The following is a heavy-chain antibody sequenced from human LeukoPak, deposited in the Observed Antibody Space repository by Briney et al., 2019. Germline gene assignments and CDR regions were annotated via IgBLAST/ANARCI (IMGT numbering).Heavy chain of an antibody. Sequence: GGSLRLSCAASGFTVSSNYMSWVRQAPGKGLKWVSVIYSGGSTYYADSVKGRFTISRDNSKNTLYLQMNSLRAEDTAVYYCARDNPILLTPLDYWGQGTLVTVSS. CDR1: GFTVSSNY. J-gene: IGHJ4*02. CDR2: IYSGGST. CDR3: ARDNPILLTPLDY. V-gene: IGHV3-66*01. D-gene: IGHD1-14*01.